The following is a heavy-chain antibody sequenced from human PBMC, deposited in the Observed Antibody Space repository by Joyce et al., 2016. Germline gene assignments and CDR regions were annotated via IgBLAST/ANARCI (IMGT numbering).Heavy chain of an antibody. CDR1: GFTFSTSY. CDR2: IDPVGDLT. CDR3: ARPSYGDHYFDF. V-gene: IGHV1-46*01. D-gene: IGHD4-17*01. J-gene: IGHJ4*02. Sequence: QVQLMQSGAEVKKPGASVKISCRTSGFTFSTSYMHWVRQAPGQVLEGIGVIDPVGDLTRYQQKFQGRVTMTRYTSSETVYMELSSLRSGDTAVYYCARPSYGDHYFDFWGQGNLVTVSS.